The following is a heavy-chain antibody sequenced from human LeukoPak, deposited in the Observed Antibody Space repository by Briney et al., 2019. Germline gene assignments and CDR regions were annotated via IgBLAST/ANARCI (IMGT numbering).Heavy chain of an antibody. D-gene: IGHD3-3*01. CDR1: GGSISSGDYY. J-gene: IGHJ4*02. CDR2: IYYSGST. V-gene: IGHV4-30-4*08. Sequence: SETLSLTCTVSGGSISSGDYYWSWIRQPPGKGLEWIGYIYYSGSTYYNPSLKSRVTISVDTSKNQFSLKLSSVTAADTAVYYCARVQLRFLEWLFDYWGQGTLDTVSS. CDR3: ARVQLRFLEWLFDY.